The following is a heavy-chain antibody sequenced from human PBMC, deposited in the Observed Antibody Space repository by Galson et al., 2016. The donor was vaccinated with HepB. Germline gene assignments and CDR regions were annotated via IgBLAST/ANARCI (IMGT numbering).Heavy chain of an antibody. V-gene: IGHV5-10-1*01. J-gene: IGHJ4*02. Sequence: QSGAEVKKPGESLRISCRGSGYNFVAYYITWVRQMPGKGLEWMGRVDPSDSSTNYSPSSQGRVTISSDKSTATAYLQWSSLDVSDAAMYYCADHTDGSPGRYWGQGTLVTVSA. CDR1: GYNFVAYY. D-gene: IGHD5-24*01. CDR3: ADHTDGSPGRY. CDR2: VDPSDSST.